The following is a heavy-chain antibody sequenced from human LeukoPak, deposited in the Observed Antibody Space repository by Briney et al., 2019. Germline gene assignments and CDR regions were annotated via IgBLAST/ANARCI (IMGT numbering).Heavy chain of an antibody. CDR2: ISSNGGRT. CDR3: VKGSTYDSSCYYESDAFDI. V-gene: IGHV3-64D*06. CDR1: GFTFSSYA. Sequence: GGSLRLSCSASGFTFSSYAMHWARQAPGEGLECVSAISSNGGRTYYADSVKDRFTISRDNSKNTLYLQMSSLRAEDTAVYYCVKGSTYDSSCYYESDAFDIWGQGTMVTVSS. D-gene: IGHD3-22*01. J-gene: IGHJ3*02.